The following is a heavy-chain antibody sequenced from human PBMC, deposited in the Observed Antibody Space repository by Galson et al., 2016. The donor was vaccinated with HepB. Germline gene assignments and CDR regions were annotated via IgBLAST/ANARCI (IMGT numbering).Heavy chain of an antibody. CDR1: GYTFPTYD. CDR3: ARTKAGVYWYFDL. D-gene: IGHD6-19*01. CDR2: MDPSRGNT. Sequence: SCKASGYTFPTYDINWVRQATGQGLEWMGWMDPSRGNTGYAQKFQGRVSLNWDTSVSTAYMELSSLRSEDTAVYYCARTKAGVYWYFDLWGRGTLVTVSS. J-gene: IGHJ2*01. V-gene: IGHV1-8*01.